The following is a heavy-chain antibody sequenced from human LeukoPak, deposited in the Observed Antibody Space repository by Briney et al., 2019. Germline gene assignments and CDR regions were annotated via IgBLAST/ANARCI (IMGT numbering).Heavy chain of an antibody. CDR2: INCNSGVP. V-gene: IGHV1-2*02. CDR1: EYTFTDSAYY. D-gene: IGHD5-24*01. CDR3: ARGRAGYNYDYGMDV. J-gene: IGHJ6*02. Sequence: GASVKVSCKASEYTFTDSAYYMHWVRQAPGQGPEWMGWINCNSGVPNYAQRFQGRFTMTRDTSISTGYMELTSLKFDDTAVFYCARGRAGYNYDYGMDVWGQGTTVTVSS.